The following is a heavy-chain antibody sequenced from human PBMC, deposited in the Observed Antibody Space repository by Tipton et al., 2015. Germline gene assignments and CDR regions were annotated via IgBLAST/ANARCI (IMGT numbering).Heavy chain of an antibody. CDR1: GGSISSGGFS. D-gene: IGHD5-12*01. CDR3: ARSGYTYGMDV. CDR2: IYQGGST. J-gene: IGHJ6*02. Sequence: LRLSCAVSGGSISSGGFSWSWIRQPPGKGLEWIGYIYQGGSTNYNPSLKGRVTMSVDRSKTQFSLKLTSVTAADTAVYYCARSGYTYGMDVWGQGTTVTVSS. V-gene: IGHV4-30-2*01.